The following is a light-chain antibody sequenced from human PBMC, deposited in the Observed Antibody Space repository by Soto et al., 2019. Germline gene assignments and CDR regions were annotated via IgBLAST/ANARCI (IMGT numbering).Light chain of an antibody. Sequence: EIVMTQSPATLSASLGERATLSCRASQSVNICLAWYQQKPGQAPRLLIFGASSRATSIAARFSGSESETEFNLNISSLQSEDCAVYFCQQYDDWLRLTFGGRLKVEIK. CDR1: QSVNIC. CDR2: GAS. CDR3: QQYDDWLRLT. J-gene: IGKJ4*01. V-gene: IGKV3D-15*01.